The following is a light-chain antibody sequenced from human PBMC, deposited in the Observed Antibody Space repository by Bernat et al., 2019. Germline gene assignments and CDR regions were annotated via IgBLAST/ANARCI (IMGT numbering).Light chain of an antibody. J-gene: IGLJ3*02. CDR2: DNG. CDR3: AAWDDSLSGPL. CDR1: NSNIGNHY. V-gene: IGLV1-51*01. Sequence: QSVLTQPPSVSAAPGQKVTISCSGSNSNIGNHYVSWYQQFPGAAPKLLIYDNGKRPSGIPDRFSGSKSGTSASLAISGLRSEDEADYYCAAWDDSLSGPLFGGGTKLTVL.